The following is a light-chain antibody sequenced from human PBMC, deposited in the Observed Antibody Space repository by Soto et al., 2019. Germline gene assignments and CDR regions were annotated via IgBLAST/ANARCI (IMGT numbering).Light chain of an antibody. CDR3: AAWDDSLNGRV. CDR2: RNN. CDR1: SSNIESNT. V-gene: IGLV1-44*01. Sequence: QSVLTQPPSTSGTPGQRVTISCSGSSSNIESNTVNWYQQIPGTAPKLLIYRNNQRPSGVPDRFSGSKSGTSASLAISGLQSEDEADYYCAAWDDSLNGRVFGTGTKLTVL. J-gene: IGLJ1*01.